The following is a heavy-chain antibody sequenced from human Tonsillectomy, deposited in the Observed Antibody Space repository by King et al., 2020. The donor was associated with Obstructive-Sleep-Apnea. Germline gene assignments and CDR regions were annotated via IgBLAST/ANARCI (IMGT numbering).Heavy chain of an antibody. CDR2: ISGNGGDST. J-gene: IGHJ4*02. CDR3: AKDLSSWYSDYPFDY. D-gene: IGHD6-13*01. Sequence: VQLVESGGGFVQPGGSLRLSCAASGFTFSVYAMNWVRQAPGKGLEWVSSISGNGGDSTYYADSVKGRFTISRDNSKNTLYLQMNSLRADDTAVYYCAKDLSSWYSDYPFDYWGQGTLVTVSS. CDR1: GFTFSVYA. V-gene: IGHV3-23*04.